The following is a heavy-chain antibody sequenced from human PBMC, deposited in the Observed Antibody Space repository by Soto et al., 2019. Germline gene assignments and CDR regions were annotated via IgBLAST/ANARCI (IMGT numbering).Heavy chain of an antibody. Sequence: SVKVSCKASGGTFSSYAISWVRQAPGQGLEWMGGIIPIFGTANYAQKFQGRVTITADESTSTAYMELSSLRSEDTAIYYCAKKVNSGSGSQFFDYWGQGTLVTVSS. D-gene: IGHD3-10*01. V-gene: IGHV1-69*13. J-gene: IGHJ4*02. CDR1: GGTFSSYA. CDR3: AKKVNSGSGSQFFDY. CDR2: IIPIFGTA.